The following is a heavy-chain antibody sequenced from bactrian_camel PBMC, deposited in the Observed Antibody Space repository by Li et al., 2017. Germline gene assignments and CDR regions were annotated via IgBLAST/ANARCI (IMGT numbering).Heavy chain of an antibody. CDR3: AVGRNGAWCDNERV. D-gene: IGHD5*01. V-gene: IGHV3S6*01. Sequence: HVQLVESGGGLVQPGGSLRLACVSSGYSYPRNCLAWFRQSPEKAREGVAVLWGGDGSTYYSSSVKGRFTISKDNAGNTWYLQMDSLKPEDTALYYCAVGRNGAWCDNERVWGRGTQVTVS. CDR2: LWGGDGST. J-gene: IGHJ4*01. CDR1: GYSYPRNC.